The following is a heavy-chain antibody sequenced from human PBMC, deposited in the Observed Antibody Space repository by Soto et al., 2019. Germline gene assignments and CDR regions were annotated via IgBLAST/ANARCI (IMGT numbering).Heavy chain of an antibody. CDR1: GLSFTSYA. D-gene: IGHD4-17*01. CDR2: VTGSGAGT. J-gene: IGHJ3*01. V-gene: IGHV3-23*01. CDR3: GKEPNGDYVGAFDF. Sequence: EVQLLESGGGVVRPGGSLRLSCVASGLSFTSYAMTWVRQSPGKGLEWVASVTGSGAGTSYADSVRGRFTISRDNSKNKVYLQVDSLRAEYTAVYYCGKEPNGDYVGAFDFWGQGTMVTVSS.